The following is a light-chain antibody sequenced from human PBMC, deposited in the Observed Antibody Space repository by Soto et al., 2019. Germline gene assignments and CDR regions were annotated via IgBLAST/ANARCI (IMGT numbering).Light chain of an antibody. CDR1: QSVSSN. Sequence: EIVMTQSPATLSVSPGERATLSCRASQSVSSNLAWYQQKPGQAPRLLIYGASTSATGIPARFSGSGSGTEFTLTISSLQSEDFAVYYCQQYNNWPVTLGQGTKLEIK. J-gene: IGKJ2*01. V-gene: IGKV3-15*01. CDR2: GAS. CDR3: QQYNNWPVT.